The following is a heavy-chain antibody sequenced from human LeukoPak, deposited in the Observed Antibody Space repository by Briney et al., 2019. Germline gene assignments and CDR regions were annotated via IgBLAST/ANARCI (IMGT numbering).Heavy chain of an antibody. V-gene: IGHV3-53*01. CDR1: GFTVSSNY. CDR3: ARDGRTGGAFDI. J-gene: IGHJ3*02. D-gene: IGHD3/OR15-3a*01. CDR2: IYSGGST. Sequence: AGSLTLSCAASGFTVSSNYMSWVRQAPGKGLEWVSFIYSGGSTYYADSVKGRFTISRDNSKNTLYLQMNSLRAEDTAVYYCARDGRTGGAFDIWGQATMVTVSS.